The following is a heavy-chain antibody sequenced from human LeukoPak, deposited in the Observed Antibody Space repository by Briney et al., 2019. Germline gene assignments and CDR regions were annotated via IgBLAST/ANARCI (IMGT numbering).Heavy chain of an antibody. CDR2: IYSDKR. V-gene: IGHV3-53*01. D-gene: IGHD4/OR15-4a*01. J-gene: IGHJ4*02. Sequence: TGGSLRLSCTVSGFTFSSNSMSWVRQAPGKGLEWVSFIYSDKRHYSYSVKGRVRISRDRYKKKMYLHMKRMRAEDTAGDECARRAGAYSHPYDYWGQGTLVTVSS. CDR1: GFTFSSNS. CDR3: ARRAGAYSHPYDY.